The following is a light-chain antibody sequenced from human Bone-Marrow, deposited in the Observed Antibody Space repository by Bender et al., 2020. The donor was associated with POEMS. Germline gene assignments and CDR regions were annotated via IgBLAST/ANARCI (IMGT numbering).Light chain of an antibody. J-gene: IGLJ3*02. CDR2: GYN. CDR3: QSYDNSLGGWV. Sequence: QSVLTPPASVSAAPGQSVTISCTGGSSNIGGGYIVHWYQQLPGTAPKLLIYGYNNRPSGVPDRFSGSKSGTSASLAITGLQAEDEGDYYCQSYDNSLGGWVFGGGTKLTVL. V-gene: IGLV1-40*01. CDR1: SSNIGGGYI.